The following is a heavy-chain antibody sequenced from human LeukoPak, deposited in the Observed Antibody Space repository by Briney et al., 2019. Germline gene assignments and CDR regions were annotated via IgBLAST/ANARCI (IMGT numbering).Heavy chain of an antibody. J-gene: IGHJ5*02. Sequence: ASVKVSCKASGYTFTSYYMHWVRQAPGQGLEWMGIINPSGGSTSYAQKFQGRVTMTRDTSTSTVYMELRSLRSDDTAVYYCARNHYDFWSGVNIWFDPWGQGTLVTVSS. CDR1: GYTFTSYY. D-gene: IGHD3-3*01. V-gene: IGHV1-46*01. CDR3: ARNHYDFWSGVNIWFDP. CDR2: INPSGGST.